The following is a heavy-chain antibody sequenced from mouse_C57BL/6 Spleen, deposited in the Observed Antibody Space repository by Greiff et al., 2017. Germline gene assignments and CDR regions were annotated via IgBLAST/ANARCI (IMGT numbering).Heavy chain of an antibody. Sequence: VQLQQSGPELVKPGASVKISCKASGYAFSSSWMNWVKQRPGKGLEWIGRIYPGDGDTNYNGKFKGKATLTADKSSSTAYMQLSSLTSEDSAVYFCARWGDGYPYYFDYWGQGTTLTVSS. J-gene: IGHJ2*01. CDR2: IYPGDGDT. D-gene: IGHD2-3*01. CDR3: ARWGDGYPYYFDY. V-gene: IGHV1-82*01. CDR1: GYAFSSSW.